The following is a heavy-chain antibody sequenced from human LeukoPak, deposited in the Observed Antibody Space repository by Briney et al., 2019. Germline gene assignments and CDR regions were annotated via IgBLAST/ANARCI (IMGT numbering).Heavy chain of an antibody. D-gene: IGHD6-13*01. Sequence: SETLSLTCTVSGGSISSYYWSWIRQPAEKGLEWIGRIYTSGSTNYNPSLKSRVTMSVDTSKNQFSLKLSSVTAADTAVYYCAAIHSSSWYDYWGQGTLVTVSS. J-gene: IGHJ4*02. CDR2: IYTSGST. CDR1: GGSISSYY. V-gene: IGHV4-4*07. CDR3: AAIHSSSWYDY.